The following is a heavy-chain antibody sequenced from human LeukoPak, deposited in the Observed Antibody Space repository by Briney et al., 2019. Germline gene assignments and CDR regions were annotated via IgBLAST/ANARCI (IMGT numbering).Heavy chain of an antibody. CDR1: GFTFSSYW. CDR3: ARASSGWADNDY. D-gene: IGHD6-19*01. V-gene: IGHV3-74*01. J-gene: IGHJ4*02. CDR2: INSDGSST. Sequence: GGSLRLSCAASGFTFSSYWMHWVRQAPGKGLVWVSRINSDGSSTTYADSVKGRFTISRDNAKDTLHLQMNSLRAEDTAVYYCARASSGWADNDYWGQGTLVTVSS.